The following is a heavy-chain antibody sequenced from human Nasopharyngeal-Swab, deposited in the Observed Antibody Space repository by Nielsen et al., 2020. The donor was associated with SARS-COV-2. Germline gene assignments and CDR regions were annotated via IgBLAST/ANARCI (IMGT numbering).Heavy chain of an antibody. J-gene: IGHJ4*02. CDR3: ARSYNPGGFGWLLSND. V-gene: IGHV3-53*05. D-gene: IGHD3-9*01. Sequence: GESLKISCAASGFTVSSNYMSWVRQAPGKGLEWVSVIYSGGSTYYADPVKGRFTISRDNSKNTLYLQMNSLTVDDAAVYYCARSYNPGGFGWLLSNDWGQGTLVTVSS. CDR1: GFTVSSNY. CDR2: IYSGGST.